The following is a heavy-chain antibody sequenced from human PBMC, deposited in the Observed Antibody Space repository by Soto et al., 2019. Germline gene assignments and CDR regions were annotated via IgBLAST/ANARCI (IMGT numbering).Heavy chain of an antibody. V-gene: IGHV3-21*01. CDR2: ISSNSAYT. CDR3: TRDASRDSSARGWFDP. J-gene: IGHJ5*02. D-gene: IGHD6-13*01. CDR1: GFTFRSFT. Sequence: PGGSLRLSCAASGFTFRSFTMNWVRQAPGKGLEWVSTISSNSAYTYYTDALRGRFTISRDNAKNSLHLQMNSLRAEDTAVYYCTRDASRDSSARGWFDPWGPGTLVTVSS.